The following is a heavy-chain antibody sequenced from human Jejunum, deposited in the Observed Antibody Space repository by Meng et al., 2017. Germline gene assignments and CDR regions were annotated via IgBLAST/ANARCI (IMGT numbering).Heavy chain of an antibody. CDR2: INWNGIST. V-gene: IGHV3-20*04. J-gene: IGHJ4*01. CDR1: GFTFDDYG. CDR3: ASEYQAGQFDN. Sequence: GGSLRLSCVVSGFTFDDYGMIWVRQAPGKGLEWVSGINWNGISTTYADSVKGRFSISRDNAKNSMSLQMNSLRVEDTALYFCASEYQAGQFDNWGHGTLVTVSS.